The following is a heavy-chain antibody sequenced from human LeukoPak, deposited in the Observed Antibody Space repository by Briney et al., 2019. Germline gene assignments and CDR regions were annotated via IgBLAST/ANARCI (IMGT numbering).Heavy chain of an antibody. CDR1: GGSISSGSYY. Sequence: SQTLSLTCTVSGGSISSGSYYWSWIRQPAGKGLEWIGRIYTSGSTNYNPSLKSRVTISVDTSKNQFSLKLSSVTAADTAVYYCARVHDVVVAATHGAFDYWGQGTLVTVSS. V-gene: IGHV4-61*02. CDR2: IYTSGST. CDR3: ARVHDVVVAATHGAFDY. D-gene: IGHD2-15*01. J-gene: IGHJ4*02.